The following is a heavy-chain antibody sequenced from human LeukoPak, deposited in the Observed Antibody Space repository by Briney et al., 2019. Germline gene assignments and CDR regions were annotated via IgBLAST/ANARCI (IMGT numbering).Heavy chain of an antibody. V-gene: IGHV4-61*01. J-gene: IGHJ4*02. CDR2: IHYSEST. D-gene: IGHD1-7*01. CDR3: ASTNYPRAGAFDF. CDR1: GYSISRGYY. Sequence: PSETLSLTCTVSGYSISRGYYWDWIRQPPGKGLEWIGYIHYSESTNYNPSLGSRVTISVDTSKKQFSLKLSSVTAADTAVYYCASTNYPRAGAFDFWGQGTLVTVSS.